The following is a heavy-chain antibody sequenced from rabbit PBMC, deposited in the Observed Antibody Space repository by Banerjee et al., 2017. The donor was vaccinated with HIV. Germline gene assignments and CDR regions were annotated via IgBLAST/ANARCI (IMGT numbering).Heavy chain of an antibody. V-gene: IGHV1S45*01. CDR3: ARETSGGWGVLLYYFNL. J-gene: IGHJ4*01. Sequence: QEQLVESGGGLVKPGGTLTLTCTASGFSFSNKAVMCWVRQAPGKGLEWIACMNAITGKTVYATWAKGRFTFSKTSSTTVTLQMTSLTAADTATYFCARETSGGWGVLLYYFNLWGPGTLVTVS. CDR1: GFSFSNKAV. D-gene: IGHD4-1*01. CDR2: MNAITGKT.